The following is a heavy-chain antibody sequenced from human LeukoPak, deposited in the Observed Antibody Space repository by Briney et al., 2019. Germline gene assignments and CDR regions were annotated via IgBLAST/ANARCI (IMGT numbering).Heavy chain of an antibody. J-gene: IGHJ4*02. Sequence: GGSLRLSCSASGFTFSNCAMHWVRQAPGKGLEYVSTITTGGDTTYYADSVKGRFTISRDNSKSTLYLQMSNLRAEDTALYYCVKDLTGTYSFDYWGQGTLVTVSS. V-gene: IGHV3-64D*06. CDR3: VKDLTGTYSFDY. D-gene: IGHD3-9*01. CDR2: ITTGGDTT. CDR1: GFTFSNCA.